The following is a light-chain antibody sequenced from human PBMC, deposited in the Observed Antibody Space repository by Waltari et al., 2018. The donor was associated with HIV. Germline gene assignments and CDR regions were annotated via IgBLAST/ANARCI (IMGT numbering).Light chain of an antibody. Sequence: DIQMTQSPSTLSASVGDRVTITCRASQSISSWLAWYQQKPGKAPQLLIYKASVLESGVPSRFSGSGSETEFTLTISSLQPDDFATYYCQQHNSFPSFGQGTKLEI. V-gene: IGKV1-5*03. CDR2: KAS. CDR3: QQHNSFPS. CDR1: QSISSW. J-gene: IGKJ2*01.